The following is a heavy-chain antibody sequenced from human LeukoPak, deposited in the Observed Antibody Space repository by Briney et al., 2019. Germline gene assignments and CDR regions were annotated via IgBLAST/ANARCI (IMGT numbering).Heavy chain of an antibody. Sequence: SQTLSLTCAISGDSFSSNSAAWNWIRQSPSRGLEWLGRTYYRSKWYNDYAVSVKSRITINPDTSKNQFSLQLNSVTPEDTAVYYCARALWLVLFEPVDFDYWGQGTLVTVSS. V-gene: IGHV6-1*01. CDR1: GDSFSSNSAA. J-gene: IGHJ4*02. CDR2: TYYRSKWYN. CDR3: ARALWLVLFEPVDFDY. D-gene: IGHD6-19*01.